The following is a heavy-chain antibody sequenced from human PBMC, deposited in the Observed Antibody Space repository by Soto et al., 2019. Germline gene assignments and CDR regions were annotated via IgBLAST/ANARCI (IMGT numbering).Heavy chain of an antibody. CDR3: ARGSNHCSGGSCYSGWLGP. CDR1: GYTFTSSD. CDR2: MNPNTGNT. V-gene: IGHV1-8*01. D-gene: IGHD2-15*01. J-gene: IGHJ5*02. Sequence: ASVKVSCKASGYTFTSSDVYWVRQATGQGLELMGWMNPNTGNTGYAQKFQGRVAMTRNTSISTGYMGLSSLRSEDTDVYYCARGSNHCSGGSCYSGWLGPWGRGTPGAVSS.